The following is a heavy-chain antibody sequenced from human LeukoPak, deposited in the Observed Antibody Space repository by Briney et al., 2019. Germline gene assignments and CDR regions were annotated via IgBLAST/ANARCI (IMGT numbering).Heavy chain of an antibody. V-gene: IGHV4-59*01. CDR3: ARVDYYYCSMDV. CDR2: IYYSGST. J-gene: IGHJ6*03. Sequence: SETLSLTCTVSGGSISSYYWSWIRQPPGKGLEWIGYIYYSGSTNYNPSLKSRVTISVDTSKNQFSLKLSSVTAADTAVYYCARVDYYYCSMDVWGKGTTVTVSS. CDR1: GGSISSYY.